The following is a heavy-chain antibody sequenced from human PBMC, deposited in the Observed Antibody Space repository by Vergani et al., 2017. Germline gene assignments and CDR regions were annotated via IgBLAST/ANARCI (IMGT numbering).Heavy chain of an antibody. CDR3: VKEKIDLGSYFFDS. J-gene: IGHJ4*01. V-gene: IGHV3-23*01. D-gene: IGHD2/OR15-2a*01. Sequence: EVHLLESGGGLIQPGGSLRLSCITSGFTFSDFAIHWVRQTPGKGLEWVSGINTGGEITHYADSVRGRFTISRDNSKNTVFLQMHSLRAEDTAIYYCVKEKIDLGSYFFDSWGHGILVTVSS. CDR1: GFTFSDFA. CDR2: INTGGEIT.